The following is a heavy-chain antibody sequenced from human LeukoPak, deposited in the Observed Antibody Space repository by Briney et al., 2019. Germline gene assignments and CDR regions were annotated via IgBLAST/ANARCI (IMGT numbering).Heavy chain of an antibody. D-gene: IGHD2-2*01. CDR1: GGSFGGYY. Sequence: SETLSLTCAVYGGSFGGYYWSWIRQPPGKGLEWIGEINHSGSTNYNPSLKSRVTISVDTSKNQFSLKLSSVTAADTAVYYCARGGKSRYCSSTSCSASYYYYYMDVWGKGTTVTVSS. V-gene: IGHV4-34*01. CDR3: ARGGKSRYCSSTSCSASYYYYYMDV. CDR2: INHSGST. J-gene: IGHJ6*03.